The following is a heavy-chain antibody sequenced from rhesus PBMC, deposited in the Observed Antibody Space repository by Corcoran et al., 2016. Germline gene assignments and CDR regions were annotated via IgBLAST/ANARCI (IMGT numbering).Heavy chain of an antibody. CDR2: IGGSTRTT. CDR1: GGSVSSSHW. D-gene: IGHD2-21*01. Sequence: QVQLQDSGQGLGKPSETLSLTCAVSGGSVSSSHWWSGIRQTRGKGLAWIGYIGGSTRTTSSSPALQMPVPISPDPSMNRFSLKLGSVTAPATAVYYCARAPVLYFDYWGQGVLVTVSS. J-gene: IGHJ4*01. V-gene: IGHV4-65*01. CDR3: ARAPVLYFDY.